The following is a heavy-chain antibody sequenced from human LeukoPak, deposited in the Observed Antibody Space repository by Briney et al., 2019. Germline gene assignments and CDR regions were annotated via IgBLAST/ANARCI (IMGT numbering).Heavy chain of an antibody. CDR3: ARVYVREYYFDY. CDR1: GYSISSGYY. D-gene: IGHD5/OR15-5a*01. V-gene: IGHV4-38-2*02. CDR2: IYHSGST. J-gene: IGHJ4*02. Sequence: SETLSLTCTVSGYSISSGYYWGWIRQPPGKGLEWIGSIYHSGSTYYNPSLKSRVTISVDTSKNQFSLKLSSVTAADTAVYYCARVYVREYYFDYWGQGTLVTVSS.